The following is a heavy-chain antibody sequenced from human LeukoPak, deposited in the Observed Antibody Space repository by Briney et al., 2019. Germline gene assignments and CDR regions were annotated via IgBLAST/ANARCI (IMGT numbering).Heavy chain of an antibody. CDR2: IKSKTDGGTT. D-gene: IGHD2-15*01. V-gene: IGHV3-15*01. CDR3: TTGLVVYYYYGMDV. CDR1: GFTFSNAL. Sequence: GGSLRLSCAASGFTFSNALMSWVRQAPGKGLEWVGRIKSKTDGGTTDYAAPVKGRFTISRDDSKNTLYLQMNSLKTEDTAVYYCTTGLVVYYYYGMDVWGQGTTVTVSS. J-gene: IGHJ6*02.